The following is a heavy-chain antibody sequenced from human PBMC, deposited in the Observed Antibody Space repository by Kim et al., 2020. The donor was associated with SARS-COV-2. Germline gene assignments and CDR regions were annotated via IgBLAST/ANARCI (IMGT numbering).Heavy chain of an antibody. CDR1: GGSISSSSYY. Sequence: SETLSLTCTVSGGSISSSSYYWGWIRQPPGKGLEWIGSIYYSGSTYYNPSLKSRVTISVDTSKNQFSLKLSSVTAADTAVYYCARHISYYGSGRNRVGTLDYWGQGTLVPVSS. D-gene: IGHD3-10*01. CDR3: ARHISYYGSGRNRVGTLDY. J-gene: IGHJ4*02. CDR2: IYYSGST. V-gene: IGHV4-39*01.